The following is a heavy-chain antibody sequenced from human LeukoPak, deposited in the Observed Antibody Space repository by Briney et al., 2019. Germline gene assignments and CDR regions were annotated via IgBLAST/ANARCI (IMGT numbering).Heavy chain of an antibody. D-gene: IGHD5-12*01. J-gene: IGHJ4*02. V-gene: IGHV3-30*03. CDR2: ISYDGSDK. Sequence: GGTLRLSCVASGFTFSTYGMSWVRQAPGKGLEWVAVISYDGSDKFYADSVKGRFTISRDSSKNTLYLQMNSLRPEDTAVYYCARARPSMWIDYWGQGTLVTVSS. CDR3: ARARPSMWIDY. CDR1: GFTFSTYG.